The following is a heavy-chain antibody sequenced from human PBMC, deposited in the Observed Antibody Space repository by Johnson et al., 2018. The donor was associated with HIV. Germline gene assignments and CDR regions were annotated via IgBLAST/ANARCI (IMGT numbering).Heavy chain of an antibody. D-gene: IGHD6-13*01. Sequence: QVQLVESGGGVVQPGGSLRLSCAASGFTFSSYGMHWVRQAPGKGLEWVSYISSSGSTIYYADSVKGRFTISRDNSKNTLYLQMNSLRAEDTAVYYCVKGIDSSSWYAFDIWGQGTMVTVSS. CDR1: GFTFSSYG. J-gene: IGHJ3*02. CDR2: ISSSGSTI. V-gene: IGHV3-NL1*01. CDR3: VKGIDSSSWYAFDI.